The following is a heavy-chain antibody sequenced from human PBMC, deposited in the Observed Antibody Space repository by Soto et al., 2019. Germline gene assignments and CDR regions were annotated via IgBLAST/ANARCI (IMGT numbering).Heavy chain of an antibody. CDR3: ARIGATIDY. CDR2: IKEDGSEK. Sequence: EVQLVESGGGLVQPGGPLRLSCAASGFTFSNYGMSWVRQAPEKGLEWVANIKEDGSEKYYVDSVKGRFTISRDNAKNSLYLQVASLRAEDTAVYYCARIGATIDYWGQGTLVTVSS. D-gene: IGHD5-12*01. J-gene: IGHJ4*02. V-gene: IGHV3-7*01. CDR1: GFTFSNYG.